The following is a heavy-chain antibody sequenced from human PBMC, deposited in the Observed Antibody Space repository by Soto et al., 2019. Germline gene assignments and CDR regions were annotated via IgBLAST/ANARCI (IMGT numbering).Heavy chain of an antibody. CDR2: IKQDGSEK. CDR3: ARALGYCSGGSCLYFDY. V-gene: IGHV3-7*01. J-gene: IGHJ4*02. CDR1: GFTFSIYW. Sequence: GESLRLSCAASGFTFSIYWMSWVRQAAGEGLEWVATIKQDGSEKYYVDSVKGRFTISRDNAKNSLYLQMNSLRAEDTAVYYCARALGYCSGGSCLYFDYWGQGTLVTVSS. D-gene: IGHD2-15*01.